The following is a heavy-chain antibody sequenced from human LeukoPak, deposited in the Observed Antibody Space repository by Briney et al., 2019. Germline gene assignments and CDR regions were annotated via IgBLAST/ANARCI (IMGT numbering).Heavy chain of an antibody. CDR1: GFTVSSNY. V-gene: IGHV3-66*01. J-gene: IGHJ4*02. CDR2: IYSGGST. D-gene: IGHD2-2*01. CDR3: ARLLGYCSSTSCYDDY. Sequence: GGSLRLSCAASGFTVSSNYMGWVRQAPGKGLEWVSVIYSGGSTYYADSVKGGFTISRDNSKNTLYLQMNSLRAEDTAVYYCARLLGYCSSTSCYDDYWGQGTLVTVSS.